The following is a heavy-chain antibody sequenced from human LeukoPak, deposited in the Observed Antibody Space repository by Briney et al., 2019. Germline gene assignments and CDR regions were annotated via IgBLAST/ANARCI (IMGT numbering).Heavy chain of an antibody. CDR2: ISSTSSYI. CDR3: ARVGYSSGWYFDY. Sequence: ETLSLTCTVSGGSVSSDYWNWVRQAPGKGLEWVSSISSTSSYIYYADSVKGRFTISRDNAQKSLYLQMNSLRAEDTAVYYCARVGYSSGWYFDYWGQGTLVTVSS. J-gene: IGHJ4*02. V-gene: IGHV3-21*01. CDR1: GGSVSSDY. D-gene: IGHD6-19*01.